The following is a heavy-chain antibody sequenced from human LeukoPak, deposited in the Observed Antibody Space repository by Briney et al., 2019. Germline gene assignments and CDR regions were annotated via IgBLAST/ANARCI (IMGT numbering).Heavy chain of an antibody. CDR3: ARVGGHCTSTSCPPPDY. CDR2: ISYDGSNK. CDR1: GFTFSNYG. J-gene: IGHJ4*02. Sequence: PGGSLRLSCATSGFTFSNYGMHWVRQAPGKGLEWVAVISYDGSNKYYADSVKGRFTISRDNAKSSVFLQMNSLRAEDTAVYYCARVGGHCTSTSCPPPDYWGQGTLVTVSS. D-gene: IGHD2-2*01. V-gene: IGHV3-30*03.